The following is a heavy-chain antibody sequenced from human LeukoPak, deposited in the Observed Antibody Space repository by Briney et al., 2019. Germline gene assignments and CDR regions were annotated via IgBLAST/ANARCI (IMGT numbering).Heavy chain of an antibody. CDR2: IKQDGSEK. D-gene: IGHD6-19*01. J-gene: IGHJ6*04. V-gene: IGHV3-7*03. Sequence: GGSLRLSCAASGFTFSSYAMSWVRQAPGKGLEWVANIKQDGSEKYYVDSVKGRFTISRDNAKDSLYLQMNSLRAEDTAVYYCARESSGWYYYYYGMDVWGKGTTVTVSS. CDR3: ARESSGWYYYYYGMDV. CDR1: GFTFSSYA.